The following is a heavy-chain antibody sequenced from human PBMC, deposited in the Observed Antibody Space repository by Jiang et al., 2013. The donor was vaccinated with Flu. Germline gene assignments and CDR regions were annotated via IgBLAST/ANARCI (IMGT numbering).Heavy chain of an antibody. CDR1: GVSITSGFY. D-gene: IGHD6-13*01. Sequence: VQLVESGPGLIKPSQTLSLTCTVSGVSITSGFYWTWIRQHPGKGLEWIAYIYYGGSTYYNPSLKSRLNMSLDTSKNQFSLNLTSVTAADTAIYFCARGFALSSSWYQHWFDPWGQGTLVTVSS. CDR3: ARGFALSSSWYQHWFDP. V-gene: IGHV4-31*03. J-gene: IGHJ5*02. CDR2: IYYGGST.